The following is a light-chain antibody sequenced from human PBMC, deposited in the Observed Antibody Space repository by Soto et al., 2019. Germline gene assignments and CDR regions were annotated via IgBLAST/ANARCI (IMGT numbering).Light chain of an antibody. CDR2: SSN. V-gene: IGLV1-44*01. Sequence: QSVLTQPPSASGTPGQRVTISCSGSSSNIGSNSVNWYQQLPGTAPKLLMYSSNQRPSGDPDRFSGSKSGTSASLAISGLQSEDEADYYCAAWDDSLNGVVFGGGTKLTVL. J-gene: IGLJ2*01. CDR1: SSNIGSNS. CDR3: AAWDDSLNGVV.